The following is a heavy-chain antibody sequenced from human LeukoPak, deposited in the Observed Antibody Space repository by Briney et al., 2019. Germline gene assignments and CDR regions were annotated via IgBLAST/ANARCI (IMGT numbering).Heavy chain of an antibody. Sequence: GGSLRLSCAASGFTFSSYSVNWVRQAPGKGLECVSSISSSSSYIYYADSVKGRFTISRDNAKNSLYLQMNSLRAEDTAVYYCARVGSSGWYYFDYWGQGTLVTVSS. J-gene: IGHJ4*02. CDR1: GFTFSSYS. CDR2: ISSSSSYI. CDR3: ARVGSSGWYYFDY. D-gene: IGHD6-19*01. V-gene: IGHV3-21*01.